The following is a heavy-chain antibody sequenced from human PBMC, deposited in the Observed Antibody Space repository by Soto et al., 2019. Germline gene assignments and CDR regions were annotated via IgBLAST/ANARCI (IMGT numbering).Heavy chain of an antibody. J-gene: IGHJ4*02. CDR3: AKDITGTTLFDY. CDR2: ISGSAGST. D-gene: IGHD1-7*01. V-gene: IGHV3-23*01. CDR1: GFTSSSYA. Sequence: EVQLLESGGGLVQPGGSLRISCAASGFTSSSYAMSWVRQAPGKGLEWVSGISGSAGSTYYADSVKGRFTISRDNSKNTLYLQMNSLRAEDTAVYYCAKDITGTTLFDYWGQGALVTVSS.